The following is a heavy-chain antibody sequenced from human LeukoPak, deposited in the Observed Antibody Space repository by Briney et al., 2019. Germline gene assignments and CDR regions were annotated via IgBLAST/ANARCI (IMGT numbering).Heavy chain of an antibody. V-gene: IGHV3-30-3*01. Sequence: PGGSLRLSCAASGFTFSSYAMHWVRQAPGKGLEWVAVISYDGSNKYYADSVKGRFTISRDNSKNTLYLQMNSLRAEDTAVYYCAKDFRSMVREFQWGQGTLVTVSS. D-gene: IGHD3-10*01. CDR1: GFTFSSYA. CDR3: AKDFRSMVREFQ. CDR2: ISYDGSNK. J-gene: IGHJ4*02.